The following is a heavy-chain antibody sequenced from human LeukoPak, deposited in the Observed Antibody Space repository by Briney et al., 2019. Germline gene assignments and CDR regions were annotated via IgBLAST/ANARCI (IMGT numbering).Heavy chain of an antibody. D-gene: IGHD6-13*01. J-gene: IGHJ4*02. CDR2: INPDGSIT. CDR3: LAGASGAHY. CDR1: GFTFSSSW. Sequence: PGGSLRLSYAASGFTFSSSWMHWGRQPPGKGLVWVSRINPDGSITNYADSVKGRFTISRDNAKNTLYLQMNSLRAEDTAVYYCLAGASGAHYWAQGTLVTVSS. V-gene: IGHV3-74*01.